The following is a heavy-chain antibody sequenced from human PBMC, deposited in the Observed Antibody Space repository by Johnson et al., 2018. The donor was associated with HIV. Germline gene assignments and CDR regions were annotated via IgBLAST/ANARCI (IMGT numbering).Heavy chain of an antibody. V-gene: IGHV3-7*01. CDR3: AREKVQFAFEI. CDR2: IKHDASEI. J-gene: IGHJ3*02. CDR1: GFTFSNYW. D-gene: IGHD1-1*01. Sequence: VQLVESGGGLVQPGGSLRLSCAASGFTFSNYWMSWVRQAPGKGLEWVANIKHDASEISYVDSVEGRFTISRDNAKNSLYMQMNSLRAEDTAVYYCAREKVQFAFEIWGQGTMVTVSS.